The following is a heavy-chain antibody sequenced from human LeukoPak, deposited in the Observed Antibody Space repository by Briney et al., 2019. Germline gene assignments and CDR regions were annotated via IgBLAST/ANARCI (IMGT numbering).Heavy chain of an antibody. J-gene: IGHJ4*02. V-gene: IGHV3-9*01. CDR2: ISWNSGSI. D-gene: IGHD6-19*01. CDR3: AKDIPGAVAGMFDY. Sequence: PGRSLRLSCAASGFTFDDYAMHWVRQAPGKGLEWVSGISWNSGSIGYADSVKGRFTISRDNAKNSLYLQRNSLRAEDTALYYCAKDIPGAVAGMFDYWGQGTLVTVSS. CDR1: GFTFDDYA.